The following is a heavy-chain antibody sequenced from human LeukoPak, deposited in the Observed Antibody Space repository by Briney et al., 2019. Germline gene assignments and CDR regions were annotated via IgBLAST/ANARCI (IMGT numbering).Heavy chain of an antibody. CDR1: GDSIRTSSYY. CDR3: ARQFYHDSSGGDY. D-gene: IGHD3-22*01. CDR2: IYYSGST. J-gene: IGHJ4*02. Sequence: KPSETLSLTCTVSGDSIRTSSYYWGWTRQPPGKGLEWIGSIYYSGSTYYNPSLKSRVTISMDTSKNQFSLKLSSVTAADTAMYYCARQFYHDSSGGDYWGQGALVTVSS. V-gene: IGHV4-39*01.